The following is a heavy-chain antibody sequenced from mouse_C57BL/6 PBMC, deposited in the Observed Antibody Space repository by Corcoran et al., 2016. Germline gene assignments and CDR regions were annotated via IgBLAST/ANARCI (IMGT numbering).Heavy chain of an antibody. CDR1: GYSITSGYY. CDR3: ASKRLYAMDY. J-gene: IGHJ4*01. Sequence: DVQLQESGPGLVKPSQSLSLTCSVTGYSITSGYYWNWIRQFPGNKLEWMGYISYDGSNNYNPSLKNRISITRDTSKNQFFLKLNSVTTEDTATYYCASKRLYAMDYWGQGTSVTVSS. CDR2: ISYDGSN. V-gene: IGHV3-6*01.